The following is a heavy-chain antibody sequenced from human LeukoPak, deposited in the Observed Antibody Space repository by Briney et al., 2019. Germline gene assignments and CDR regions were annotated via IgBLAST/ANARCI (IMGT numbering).Heavy chain of an antibody. D-gene: IGHD3-3*01. V-gene: IGHV4-34*01. Sequence: SETLSLTCAVYGGSFSGYYWSWIRQPPGKGLEWIREINHSGSTNYNPSLKSRVTISVDTSKNQFSLKLGSVTAADTAVYYCAREFLEWLPDYWGQGTLVTVSS. CDR2: INHSGST. J-gene: IGHJ4*02. CDR1: GGSFSGYY. CDR3: AREFLEWLPDY.